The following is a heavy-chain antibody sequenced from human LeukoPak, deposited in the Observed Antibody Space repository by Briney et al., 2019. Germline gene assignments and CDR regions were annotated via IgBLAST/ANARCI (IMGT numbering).Heavy chain of an antibody. D-gene: IGHD3-22*01. CDR2: INQSGST. CDR1: SESFSGYY. CDR3: ARRHSSGYYYFDQ. Sequence: SETLSLTCAVYSESFSGYYWGWIRQSPGKGLEWIGEINQSGSTNYNPSFKSRVTISVDIVRNQISLGVTSVTAADTSVYYCARRHSSGYYYFDQWGQGTLVIVSS. V-gene: IGHV4-34*01. J-gene: IGHJ4*02.